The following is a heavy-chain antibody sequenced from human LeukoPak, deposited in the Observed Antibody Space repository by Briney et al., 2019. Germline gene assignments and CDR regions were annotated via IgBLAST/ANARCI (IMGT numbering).Heavy chain of an antibody. J-gene: IGHJ6*03. CDR1: GFTFSSYS. CDR3: ARGGQPYYYYYMDV. Sequence: PGGSLRLSCAASGFTFSSYSMNWVRQAPGKGLEWVSSTSSSSSYIYYADSVKGRFTISRDNAKNSLYLQMNSLRAEDTAVYYCARGGQPYYYYYMDVWGKGTTVTVSS. V-gene: IGHV3-21*01. CDR2: TSSSSSYI.